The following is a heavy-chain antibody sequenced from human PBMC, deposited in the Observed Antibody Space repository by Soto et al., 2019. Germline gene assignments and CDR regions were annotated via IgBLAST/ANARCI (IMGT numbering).Heavy chain of an antibody. CDR2: ISARGGTT. Sequence: EVQLLESGGDLVQPGGSLRLSCEASGFTFSNYAMSWVRQAPGTGLEWVTCISARGGTTYYVDSVKGRFTISRDNSKNTLYLQMNALRAEDRAVYYCAKDRGFGAGHGMDVWGQGTTVTVSS. D-gene: IGHD3-10*01. J-gene: IGHJ6*02. V-gene: IGHV3-23*01. CDR1: GFTFSNYA. CDR3: AKDRGFGAGHGMDV.